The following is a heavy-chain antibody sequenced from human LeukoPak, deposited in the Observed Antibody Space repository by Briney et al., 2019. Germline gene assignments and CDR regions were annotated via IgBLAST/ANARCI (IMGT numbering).Heavy chain of an antibody. CDR1: GYTFTGYY. V-gene: IGHV1-2*02. CDR2: INPNSGGT. Sequence: ASVKVSCKASGYTFTGYYMHWVRQAPGQGLEWMGWINPNSGGTNYAQKFQGRVTTTRDTSISTAYMELSRLRSDDTAVYYCARFQNYYDSSEDDYWGQGTLVTVSS. CDR3: ARFQNYYDSSEDDY. J-gene: IGHJ4*02. D-gene: IGHD3-22*01.